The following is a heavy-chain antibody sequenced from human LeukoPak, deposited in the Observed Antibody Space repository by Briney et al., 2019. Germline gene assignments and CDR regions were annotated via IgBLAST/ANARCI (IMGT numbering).Heavy chain of an antibody. CDR2: INHSGST. J-gene: IGHJ4*02. CDR3: ARRVYYGSGSYYNVEDY. CDR1: GGSISGYY. D-gene: IGHD3-10*01. Sequence: PSETLSLTCTVSGGSISGYYWSWIRQPPGKGLEWIGEINHSGSTNYNPSLKSRVTISVDTSKNQFSLKLSSVTAADTAVYYCARRVYYGSGSYYNVEDYWGQGTLATVSS. V-gene: IGHV4-34*01.